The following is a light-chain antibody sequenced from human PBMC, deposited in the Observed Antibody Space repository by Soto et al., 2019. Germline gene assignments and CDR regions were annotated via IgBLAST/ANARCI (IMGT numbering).Light chain of an antibody. Sequence: IVLTQSPGTLSLSPGERATLSCRASQKISSRYLAWYLQKPGQAPRFLIYGASSRATGIPDRFSGSGSGTDFTLTISRLKPEDFAVYYCQQYGGTPPITFGQGTRLEIK. J-gene: IGKJ5*01. V-gene: IGKV3-20*01. CDR2: GAS. CDR3: QQYGGTPPIT. CDR1: QKISSRY.